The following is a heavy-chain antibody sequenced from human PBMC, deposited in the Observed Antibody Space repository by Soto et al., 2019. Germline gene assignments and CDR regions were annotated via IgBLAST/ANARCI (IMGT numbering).Heavy chain of an antibody. CDR1: GLSFTTDGMG. J-gene: IGHJ4*02. V-gene: IGHV2-5*02. Sequence: QITLKDCGPTLVKPTQTLTLTCTSSGLSFTTDGMGVGWFRQPPVQPLEWLAHIYWDDDKPYTPSLKSRLTITKDASRHQVVLTLTNMDPADTAKYYCAYLYGAASGSRYYFDYWGQGTLVTVSS. CDR2: IYWDDDK. CDR3: AYLYGAASGSRYYFDY. D-gene: IGHD3-16*02.